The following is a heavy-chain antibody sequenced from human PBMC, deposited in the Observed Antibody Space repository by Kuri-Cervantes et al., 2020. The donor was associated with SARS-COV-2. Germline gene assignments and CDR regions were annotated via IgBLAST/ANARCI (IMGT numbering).Heavy chain of an antibody. V-gene: IGHV1-2*02. CDR3: ARGERAFLEWSFAAPHNWFDP. Sequence: ASVKVSCKASGYTFTGYYMHWVRQAPGQGLEWMGWINPNSGGTNYAQKFQGRVTMTRNTSISTAYMELSSLRSEDTAVYYCARGERAFLEWSFAAPHNWFDPWGQGTLVTVSS. CDR1: GYTFTGYY. D-gene: IGHD3-3*01. J-gene: IGHJ5*02. CDR2: INPNSGGT.